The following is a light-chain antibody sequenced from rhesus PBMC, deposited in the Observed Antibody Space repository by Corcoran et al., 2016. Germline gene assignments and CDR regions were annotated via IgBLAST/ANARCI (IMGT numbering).Light chain of an antibody. CDR1: QGISNW. J-gene: IGKJ1*01. CDR3: QQNDNSPWT. Sequence: DIQMTQSPSSLSASVGDRVTITCRASQGISNWLVWYQQKPGKAPKLLIYRASNMETGVPSRSRGSGTGTDFTLTISSLPPEDIATYYWQQNDNSPWTVGQGTKVAIK. CDR2: RAS. V-gene: IGKV1-69*01.